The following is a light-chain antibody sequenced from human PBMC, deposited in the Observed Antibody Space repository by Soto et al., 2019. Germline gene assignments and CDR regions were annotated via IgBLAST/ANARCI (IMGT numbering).Light chain of an antibody. V-gene: IGKV3-15*01. CDR2: DIS. Sequence: EGVMTQSPATLSVSPGERATLSCRASQTVSRNLAWYQQRPGQAPRLLIYDISNRATGVPARFSGSGSETEFTLTIRGLQSEDFAVYFCQQYNNWPSFGQGTRLEIK. J-gene: IGKJ5*01. CDR3: QQYNNWPS. CDR1: QTVSRN.